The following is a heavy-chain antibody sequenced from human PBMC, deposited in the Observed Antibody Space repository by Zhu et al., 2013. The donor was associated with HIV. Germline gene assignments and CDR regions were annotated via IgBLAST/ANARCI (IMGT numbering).Heavy chain of an antibody. V-gene: IGHV1-2*02. D-gene: IGHD2-2*02. Sequence: QVQLVQSGAEVKKPGASVKVSCKASGYTFTGYYMHWVRQAPGQGLEWMGWINPNSGGTNYAQKFQGRVTMTRDTSISTAYMELSRLRSDDTAVYYCARGIVVVPAAIPYGMDVWGQGTTVTVSS. CDR3: ARGIVVVPAAIPYGMDV. J-gene: IGHJ6*02. CDR1: GYTFTGYY. CDR2: INPNSGGT.